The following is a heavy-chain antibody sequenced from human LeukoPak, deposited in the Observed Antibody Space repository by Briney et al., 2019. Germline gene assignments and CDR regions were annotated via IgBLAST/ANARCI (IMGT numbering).Heavy chain of an antibody. CDR1: GFTFSSYS. V-gene: IGHV3-48*04. J-gene: IGHJ3*02. CDR3: ARRGVHYDILTGYYHPSGAFDI. D-gene: IGHD3-9*01. Sequence: GGSLRLSCAASGFTFSSYSMNWVCQAPGKGLEWVSYISSSSSTIYYADSVKGRFTISRDNAKNSLYLQMNSLRAEDTAVYYCARRGVHYDILTGYYHPSGAFDIWGQGTMVTVSS. CDR2: ISSSSSTI.